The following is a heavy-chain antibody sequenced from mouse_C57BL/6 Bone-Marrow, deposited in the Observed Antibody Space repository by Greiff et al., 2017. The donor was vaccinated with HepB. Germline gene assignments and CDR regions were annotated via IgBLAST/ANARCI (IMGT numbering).Heavy chain of an antibody. CDR3: ESGWGQGFYDDHYDPFSY. V-gene: IGHV5-6*01. D-gene: IGHD2-1*01. Sequence: EVKLLESGGDLVKPGGSLKLSCAASGYTFSSYGMSWVRQTPDKGLEWVATISSGGSYTYYPDSVKGRFTISRYNAKNTLYLQMSSLKSEDTAMYYCESGWGQGFYDDHYDPFSYWGQGTLVTVSA. CDR2: ISSGGSYT. J-gene: IGHJ3*01. CDR1: GYTFSSYG.